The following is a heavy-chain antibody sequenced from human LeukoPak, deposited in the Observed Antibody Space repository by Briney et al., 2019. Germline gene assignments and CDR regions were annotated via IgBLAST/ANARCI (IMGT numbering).Heavy chain of an antibody. Sequence: GGSLRLSCAASGFTFSGYWMHWVRQAPGKGLEWVAVIWYDGSNKYYADSVEGRFTISRDNSKNTLYLQMNSLRAEDTAVYYCARDRETWYFDFWGQGTLVTVSS. CDR1: GFTFSGYW. CDR2: IWYDGSNK. CDR3: ARDRETWYFDF. J-gene: IGHJ4*02. V-gene: IGHV3-33*08.